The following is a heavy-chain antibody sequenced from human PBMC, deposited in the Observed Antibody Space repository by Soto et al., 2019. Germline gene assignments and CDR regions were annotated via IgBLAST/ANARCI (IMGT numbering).Heavy chain of an antibody. J-gene: IGHJ4*02. CDR2: INPDGSAT. Sequence: VGSLRLSCAASGFNFRNFYMHWVRQAPGKGPVWVSRINPDGSATTYADSVKGRFTISRDDAKNTLFLQVNSLRVEDTAVYYCVRDMWGTGDYWGQGTLVTVSS. V-gene: IGHV3-74*03. D-gene: IGHD1-1*01. CDR1: GFNFRNFY. CDR3: VRDMWGTGDY.